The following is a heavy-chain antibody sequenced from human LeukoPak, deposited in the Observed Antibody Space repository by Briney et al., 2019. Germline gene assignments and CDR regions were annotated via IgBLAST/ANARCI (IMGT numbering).Heavy chain of an antibody. D-gene: IGHD1-26*01. CDR1: GFTFSSYP. CDR2: IKSKTDGGTT. J-gene: IGHJ4*02. CDR3: TRIIKSGSFDY. V-gene: IGHV3-15*01. Sequence: PGGSLRLSCSGSGFTFSSYPMRWVRQAPGKGLEWVGRIKSKTDGGTTDYAAPVKGRFTISRDDSKNTLYLQMNSLKIDDTAEYYCTRIIKSGSFDYWGQGVLVTVSS.